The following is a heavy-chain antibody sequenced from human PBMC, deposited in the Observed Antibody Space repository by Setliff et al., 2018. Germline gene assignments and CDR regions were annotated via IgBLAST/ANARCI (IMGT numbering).Heavy chain of an antibody. CDR3: LRLVRYCTKIACQATSGDEV. CDR1: GYTFSDYG. CDR2: ISAYSGKA. J-gene: IGHJ4*02. Sequence: ASVKVSCKASGYTFSDYGITWVRQAPGQGLEWMGWISAYSGKAYYAQKLQDRATMTTDTSTGTAYLELRGLRSDDTAVYYCLRLVRYCTKIACQATSGDEVWGLGTLVTVSS. D-gene: IGHD2-8*01. V-gene: IGHV1-18*01.